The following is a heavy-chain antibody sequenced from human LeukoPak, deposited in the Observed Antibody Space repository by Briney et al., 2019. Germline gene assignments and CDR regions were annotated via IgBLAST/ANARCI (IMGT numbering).Heavy chain of an antibody. D-gene: IGHD3-22*01. V-gene: IGHV3-49*03. CDR1: GFTFGDYA. J-gene: IGHJ4*02. CDR3: TRDPAGYAYGYSFFDY. Sequence: GGSLRLSCTASGFTFGDYAMSWFRQAPGKGLEWVGFIRSETYGGTTEYAASVKGRFSISRDDSKSIAYLQMNSLKTEDTAAYFCTRDPAGYAYGYSFFDYWGQGTLVTVSS. CDR2: IRSETYGGTT.